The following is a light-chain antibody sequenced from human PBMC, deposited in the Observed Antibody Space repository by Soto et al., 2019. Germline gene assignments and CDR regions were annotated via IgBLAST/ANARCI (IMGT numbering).Light chain of an antibody. J-gene: IGKJ5*01. V-gene: IGKV3-11*01. CDR2: DAS. CDR1: QSVSSY. CDR3: QQRSYWPSNT. Sequence: EIVLTQSPATLSLSAGERATLSCRASQSVSSYLAWYQQKPGQAPRLLIYDASNRATGIPARFSGSGSGTDFILTISRLEPEDFAVYHCQQRSYWPSNTFGQGTRLEIK.